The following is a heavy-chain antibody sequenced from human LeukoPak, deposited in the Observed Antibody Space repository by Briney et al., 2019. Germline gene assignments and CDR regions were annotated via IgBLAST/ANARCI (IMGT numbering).Heavy chain of an antibody. CDR3: ARVAGDDFWSGYSYWDY. CDR2: IYYSGST. CDR1: GGSISSSSYS. D-gene: IGHD3-3*01. J-gene: IGHJ4*02. Sequence: SETLSLTCTVSGGSISSSSYSWGWIRQPPGKGLEWIGSIYYSGSTYYNPSLKSRVTISVDTSKNQFSLKLSSVTAADTAVYYCARVAGDDFWSGYSYWDYWGQGTLVTVSS. V-gene: IGHV4-39*07.